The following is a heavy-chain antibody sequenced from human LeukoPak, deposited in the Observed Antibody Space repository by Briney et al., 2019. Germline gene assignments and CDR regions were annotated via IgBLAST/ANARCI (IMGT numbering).Heavy chain of an antibody. CDR1: GFTFSSYS. J-gene: IGHJ4*02. CDR3: AREIAVAGLFDY. CDR2: ISSSSSYI. V-gene: IGHV3-21*01. Sequence: GGSLRLSCAASGFTFSSYSMNWVRQAPGKGLEWISSISSSSSYIYYADSVKGRFTISRDNAKNSLYPQMNSLRAEDTAVYYCAREIAVAGLFDYSGEGTLVTVSS. D-gene: IGHD6-19*01.